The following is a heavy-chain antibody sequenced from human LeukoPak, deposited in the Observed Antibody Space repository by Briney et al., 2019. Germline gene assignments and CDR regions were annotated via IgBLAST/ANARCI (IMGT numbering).Heavy chain of an antibody. CDR3: ARHRAKRLNDAFEI. J-gene: IGHJ3*02. Sequence: SETLSLTFTVCGGSISGSYYYWGWIRQPPGKGLEWIGTIYHSGRSTFYNPSLKSRVAMSVDTSKNHFSLNLTSVTAADTAIYYCARHRAKRLNDAFEIWGQGTVVSVSS. D-gene: IGHD3-10*01. CDR1: GGSISGSYYY. V-gene: IGHV4-39*01. CDR2: IYHSGRST.